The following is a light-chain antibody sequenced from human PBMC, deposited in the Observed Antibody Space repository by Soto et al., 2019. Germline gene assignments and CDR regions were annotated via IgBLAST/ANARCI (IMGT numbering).Light chain of an antibody. V-gene: IGKV1-39*01. CDR3: QQSYRT. Sequence: DIQITQSTSSLSASVGDRVTITCRASQSISSYLNWYQQKPGKAHKLLIYAASSLQSGVPSRFSGSGSGTDFTLTISSLQPEDFATYYCQQSYRTFGQGTKVDIK. CDR1: QSISSY. CDR2: AAS. J-gene: IGKJ1*01.